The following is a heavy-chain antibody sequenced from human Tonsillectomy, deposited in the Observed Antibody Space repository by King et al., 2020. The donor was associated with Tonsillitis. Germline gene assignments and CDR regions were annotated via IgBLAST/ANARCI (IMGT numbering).Heavy chain of an antibody. CDR3: ARHDGEYSGYDIYFDL. CDR1: GGSITSNY. CDR2: VFYSGNT. V-gene: IGHV4-59*08. Sequence: KLQESGPGLVKPSETLSLICTVSGGSITSNYWSWIRQPPGKGLEWIGFVFYSGNTDYNPSLKSRVTISLDTSKNQFSLRLTSGTAADTAVYYCARHDGEYSGYDIYFDLWGQGTLVTVSS. J-gene: IGHJ4*02. D-gene: IGHD5-12*01.